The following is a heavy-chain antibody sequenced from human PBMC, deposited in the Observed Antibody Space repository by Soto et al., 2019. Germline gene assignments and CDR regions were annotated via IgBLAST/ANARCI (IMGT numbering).Heavy chain of an antibody. CDR3: ARSQGSSTSLEIYYYYYYGMDV. V-gene: IGHV1-69*01. Sequence: QVQLVQSGAEVKKPGSSVKVSCKASGGTFGSYAISWVRQAPGRGLEWMGGIIPIPGTANYAQTFQGRVTIAADESTSTAYMELSSLRSEDTAVYYCARSQGSSTSLEIYYYYYYGMDVWGQGTTVTVSS. CDR1: GGTFGSYA. CDR2: IIPIPGTA. J-gene: IGHJ6*02. D-gene: IGHD2-2*01.